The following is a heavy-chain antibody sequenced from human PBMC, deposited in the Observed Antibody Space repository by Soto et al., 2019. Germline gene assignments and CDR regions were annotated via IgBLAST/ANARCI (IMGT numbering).Heavy chain of an antibody. CDR1: GGSISSGGYS. V-gene: IGHV4-30-2*01. J-gene: IGHJ5*02. D-gene: IGHD3-22*01. CDR2: IYHSGST. CDR3: ARGAVTYYYDSSGYYGWFDP. Sequence: SETLSLTCAVSGGSISSGGYSWSWIRQPPGKGLEWIGYIYHSGSTYYNPSLKSRVTISVDRSKNQFSLKLSSVTAADTAVYYCARGAVTYYYDSSGYYGWFDPWGQGTLVTVSS.